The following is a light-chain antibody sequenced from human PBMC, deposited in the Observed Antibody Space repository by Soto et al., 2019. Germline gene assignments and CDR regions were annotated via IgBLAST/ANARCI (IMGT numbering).Light chain of an antibody. Sequence: EIVMTQSPATLSVSPGERATLSCRASQSVSSNLAWYQQKPGHAPRLLIYGASTSATGIPARFSGSGSGTEFTLTISSLQSEDFAVYYWQQYNNLHQTFGQATKVDIK. J-gene: IGKJ1*01. CDR3: QQYNNLHQT. CDR2: GAS. V-gene: IGKV3-15*01. CDR1: QSVSSN.